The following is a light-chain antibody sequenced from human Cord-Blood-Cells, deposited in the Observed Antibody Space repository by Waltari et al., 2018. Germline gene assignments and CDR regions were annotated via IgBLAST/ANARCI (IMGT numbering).Light chain of an antibody. CDR1: SSDVGGYNY. J-gene: IGLJ2*01. Sequence: QSALTQPDSVSGSPGQSITISCTGTSSDVGGYNYVSWYQQHPGKAPKLMIYDVSNRPSGVSNRCSGSKSGNTASLTISGLQAEDEADYDCSSYTSSSTLVFGGGTKLTVL. CDR3: SSYTSSSTLV. CDR2: DVS. V-gene: IGLV2-14*01.